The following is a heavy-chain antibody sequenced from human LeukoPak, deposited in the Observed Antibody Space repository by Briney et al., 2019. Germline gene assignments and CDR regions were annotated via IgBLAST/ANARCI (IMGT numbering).Heavy chain of an antibody. V-gene: IGHV1/OR15-1*02. J-gene: IGHJ4*02. Sequence: ASVKVSCKASGYXFTDYYIHWVRQAPGQERGWMGQINPNSGGTNYAQKFQGRDTMTSDTSVSTAYTELSSLRSEDTATYYCARDVDYNKAYYFDYWGQGTLVTVSS. CDR2: INPNSGGT. D-gene: IGHD4-11*01. CDR3: ARDVDYNKAYYFDY. CDR1: GYXFTDYY.